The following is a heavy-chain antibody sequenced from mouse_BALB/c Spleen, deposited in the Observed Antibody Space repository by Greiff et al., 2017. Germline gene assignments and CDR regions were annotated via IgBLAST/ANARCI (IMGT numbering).Heavy chain of an antibody. V-gene: IGHV3-6*02. J-gene: IGHJ2*01. D-gene: IGHD4-1*02. CDR2: ISYDGSN. CDR1: GYSITSGYY. Sequence: EVKLLESGPGLVKPSQSLSLTCSVTGYSITSGYYWNWIRQFPGNKLEWMGYISYDGSNNYNPSLKNRISITRDTSKNQFFLKLNSVTTEDTATYYCARAGQLYYFDYWGQGTTLTVSS. CDR3: ARAGQLYYFDY.